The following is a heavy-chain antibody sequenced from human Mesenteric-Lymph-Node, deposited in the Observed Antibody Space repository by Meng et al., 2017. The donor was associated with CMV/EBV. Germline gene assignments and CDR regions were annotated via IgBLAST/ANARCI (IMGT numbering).Heavy chain of an antibody. CDR1: GYTFTVYY. V-gene: IGHV1-18*04. CDR2: ITASNGNT. D-gene: IGHD3-3*01. J-gene: IGHJ4*02. CDR3: ARETRQYYGFWSGYSPFYFDY. Sequence: ASVKVSCKASGYTFTVYYIHWVRQAPGQGLEWMGWITASNGNTNYAQNLQGRVTMTTDTSTTTAYMELRSLRSDDTAIYYCARETRQYYGFWSGYSPFYFDYWGQGTLVTVSS.